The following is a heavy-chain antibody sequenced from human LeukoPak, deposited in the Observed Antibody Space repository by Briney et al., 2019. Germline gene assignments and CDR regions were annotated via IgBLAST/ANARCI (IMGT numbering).Heavy chain of an antibody. Sequence: ASVKVSCKASGYTFTSYYMHWVRQAPGQGLEWMGIINPSGGSTSYAQKFQGRVTMTRDTSTSTVYMELSSLRAEDTAVYYCARHRGCSGGSCYSRGVFYYYYGMDVWGQGTTVTVSS. CDR2: INPSGGST. CDR3: ARHRGCSGGSCYSRGVFYYYYGMDV. CDR1: GYTFTSYY. J-gene: IGHJ6*02. D-gene: IGHD2-15*01. V-gene: IGHV1-46*01.